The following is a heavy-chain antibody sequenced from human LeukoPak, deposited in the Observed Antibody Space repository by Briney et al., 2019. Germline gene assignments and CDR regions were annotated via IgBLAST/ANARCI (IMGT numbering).Heavy chain of an antibody. V-gene: IGHV1-2*02. D-gene: IGHD7-27*01. Sequence: ASVAVSYKDSGYTFTDNHMYWIRQAPGQGPECMGWINPNSGGTNYAQKFQGRITMTRDTTISTAYMELNRLTSDDTAIYFCARELGRNAFDIWGQGTMVTVSP. J-gene: IGHJ3*02. CDR3: ARELGRNAFDI. CDR2: INPNSGGT. CDR1: GYTFTDNH.